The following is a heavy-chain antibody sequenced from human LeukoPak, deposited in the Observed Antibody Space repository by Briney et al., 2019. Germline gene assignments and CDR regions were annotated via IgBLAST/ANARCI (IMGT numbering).Heavy chain of an antibody. V-gene: IGHV1-8*01. CDR1: GYTFTSYE. CDR3: ARVNSLAGGLIDY. Sequence: ASMKVSCKASGYTFTSYEINWVRQTTGQGLEWMGWMNPNSGNTGYAQKFQGRVTMTRNTSISTAYMELRSLRSDDTAVYYCARVNSLAGGLIDYWGQGTLVTVSS. CDR2: MNPNSGNT. D-gene: IGHD2-8*02. J-gene: IGHJ4*02.